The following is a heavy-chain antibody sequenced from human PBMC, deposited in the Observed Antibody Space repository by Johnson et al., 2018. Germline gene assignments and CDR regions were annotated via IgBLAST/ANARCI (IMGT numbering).Heavy chain of an antibody. D-gene: IGHD5-18*01. Sequence: QVQLQESGPGLVKPSQTLSLTCTVSGGSITSGDHSWSWIRQPPGKGLEWIGYIYYSGSIFYNSSLKSRVTIAVDTSNNQFSLKLSSVTAATAAGYYCASRRVHSYGFRAFDLWAQGTMGAVS. CDR3: ASRRVHSYGFRAFDL. CDR2: IYYSGSI. V-gene: IGHV4-30-4*01. J-gene: IGHJ3*01. CDR1: GGSITSGDHS.